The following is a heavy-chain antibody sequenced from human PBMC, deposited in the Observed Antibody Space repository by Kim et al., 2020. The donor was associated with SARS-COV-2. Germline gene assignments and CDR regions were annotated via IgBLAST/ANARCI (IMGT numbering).Heavy chain of an antibody. CDR1: GFSLSTSGMC. CDR2: IDWDDDK. Sequence: SGPTLVNPTQTLTLTCTFSGFSLSTSGMCVSWIRQPPGKALEWLALIDWDDDKYYSTSLKTRLTISKDTSKNQVVLTMTNMDPVDTATYYCARMYYYDSSGYTYGMDVWGQGTTVTVSS. V-gene: IGHV2-70*01. J-gene: IGHJ6*02. D-gene: IGHD3-22*01. CDR3: ARMYYYDSSGYTYGMDV.